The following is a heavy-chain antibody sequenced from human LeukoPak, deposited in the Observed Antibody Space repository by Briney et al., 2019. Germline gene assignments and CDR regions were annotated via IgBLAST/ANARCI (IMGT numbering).Heavy chain of an antibody. CDR3: AKTLWLVKGFGWFDP. CDR2: NRNKVNSYTT. J-gene: IGHJ5*02. D-gene: IGHD6-19*01. V-gene: IGHV3-72*01. Sequence: GGSLRLSCAVSGFTFSDHYMDWVRQAPGKGLEWLGRNRNKVNSYTTEYAASVKGRFTISRDDSENSLYLQMNSLKAEDTAVYYCAKTLWLVKGFGWFDPWGQGTLVTVSS. CDR1: GFTFSDHY.